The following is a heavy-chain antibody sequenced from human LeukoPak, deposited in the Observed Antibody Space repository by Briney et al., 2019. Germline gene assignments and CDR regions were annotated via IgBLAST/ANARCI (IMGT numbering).Heavy chain of an antibody. V-gene: IGHV4-34*01. J-gene: IGHJ4*02. Sequence: PSETLSLTCAVYGGSFSGYYWSWIRQPPGKGLEWIGEINHSGSTNYNPSLKSRVTISVDTSKNQFSLKLSSVTAADTAVYYCARGRDVWFGELLIDGYYFDYWGPGTLVTVSS. D-gene: IGHD3-10*01. CDR1: GGSFSGYY. CDR3: ARGRDVWFGELLIDGYYFDY. CDR2: INHSGST.